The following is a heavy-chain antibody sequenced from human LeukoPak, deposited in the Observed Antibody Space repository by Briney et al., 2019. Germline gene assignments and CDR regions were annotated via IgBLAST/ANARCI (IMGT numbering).Heavy chain of an antibody. V-gene: IGHV4-59*08. D-gene: IGHD3-3*01. Sequence: PSETLSLTCTVSGGSISSYYWSWIRQPPGKGLEWIGYIYYSGSTNYNPSLKSRVTISVDTSKNQFSLKLSSVTAADTAVYYCARLTEYYYDFWSGYYNSYFDYWGQGTLVTVSS. CDR3: ARLTEYYYDFWSGYYNSYFDY. J-gene: IGHJ4*02. CDR1: GGSISSYY. CDR2: IYYSGST.